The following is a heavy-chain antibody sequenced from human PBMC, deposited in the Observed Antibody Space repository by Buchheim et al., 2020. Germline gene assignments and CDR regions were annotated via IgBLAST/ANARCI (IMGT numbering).Heavy chain of an antibody. CDR1: GFTFSNYW. Sequence: EVQLVESGGGLVQPGGSLRLSCSASGFTFSNYWMSWVRQAPGEGLEWVANIRQDGSEKYHVDSVKGRFIISRDNDCNSLYLQMKSLRAEDTAVYYCARGSGVRRSYSDLPPSSYFDYWGQGSL. V-gene: IGHV3-7*01. CDR2: IRQDGSEK. J-gene: IGHJ4*02. D-gene: IGHD6-6*01. CDR3: ARGSGVRRSYSDLPPSSYFDY.